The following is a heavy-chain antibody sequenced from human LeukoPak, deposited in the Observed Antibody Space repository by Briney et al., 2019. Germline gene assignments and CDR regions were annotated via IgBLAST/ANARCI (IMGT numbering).Heavy chain of an antibody. Sequence: SETLSLTCTVSGGSISSDYWSWIRQPPGKGLEWIGYIYYSGSTNYNPSLKSRVTISVDTSKNQFSLKLSSVTAADTAVYYCARERGTSGYPGGFDYWGQGTLVTVSS. V-gene: IGHV4-59*01. CDR1: GGSISSDY. D-gene: IGHD3-22*01. CDR3: ARERGTSGYPGGFDY. J-gene: IGHJ4*02. CDR2: IYYSGST.